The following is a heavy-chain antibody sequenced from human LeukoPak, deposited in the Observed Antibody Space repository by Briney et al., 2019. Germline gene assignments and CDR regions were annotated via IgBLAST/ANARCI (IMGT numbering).Heavy chain of an antibody. V-gene: IGHV4-59*08. CDR2: IYYSGST. D-gene: IGHD6-19*01. Sequence: SETLSLTCTVSGGSITSYYWSWIRQPPGKGLEWIGHIYYSGSTNYNPSLKSRVTISVDTSKNQFSLKLSSVTAADTAVYYCAKQAGSGWEGFDPWGRGTLVTVSS. CDR3: AKQAGSGWEGFDP. J-gene: IGHJ5*02. CDR1: GGSITSYY.